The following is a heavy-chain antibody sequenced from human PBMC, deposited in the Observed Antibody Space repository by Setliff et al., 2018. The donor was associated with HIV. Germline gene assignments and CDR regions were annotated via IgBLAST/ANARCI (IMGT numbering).Heavy chain of an antibody. J-gene: IGHJ4*01. D-gene: IGHD2-21*02. CDR3: ARGSRSPLVNKFRVTPAFDY. CDR1: GGSFSGYY. Sequence: PSETLSLTCAVYGGSFSGYYWSWIRQTPGKGLEWIGDISHSGSTNYNPSLKSRVTISVDTSKNQFSLRLTSVTAADTAVYFCARGSRSPLVNKFRVTPAFDYWGQGTLVTVSS. CDR2: ISHSGST. V-gene: IGHV4-34*01.